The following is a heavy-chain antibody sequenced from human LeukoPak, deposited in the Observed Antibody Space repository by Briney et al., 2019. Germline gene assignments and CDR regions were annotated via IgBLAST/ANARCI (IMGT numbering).Heavy chain of an antibody. D-gene: IGHD3-16*01. CDR2: VWDNGINK. J-gene: IGHJ6*04. CDR1: GFTFSRYG. Sequence: GGSLTLSCAASGFTFSRYGMHWVRQAPGKGLEWVAVVWDNGINKFYADSMKGRFTISRDNSKHTLSLHMNSLRAEDTAVYYCVKEPAPYSLGDAWGKGTTVTVSS. V-gene: IGHV3-33*06. CDR3: VKEPAPYSLGDA.